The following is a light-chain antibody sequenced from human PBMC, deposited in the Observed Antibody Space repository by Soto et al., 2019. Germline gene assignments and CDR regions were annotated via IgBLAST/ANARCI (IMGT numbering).Light chain of an antibody. V-gene: IGLV2-14*01. CDR2: DVS. CDR3: CSYTSSSTLV. Sequence: QTALTQPASVYGSPGQSITISCTGTSSDVGGYNYVSWYQQHPGKAPKLMIYDVSNRPSGVSNRFSGSKSGNTASLTISGLQAEDEADYYCCSYTSSSTLVFGTGTKLTVL. J-gene: IGLJ1*01. CDR1: SSDVGGYNY.